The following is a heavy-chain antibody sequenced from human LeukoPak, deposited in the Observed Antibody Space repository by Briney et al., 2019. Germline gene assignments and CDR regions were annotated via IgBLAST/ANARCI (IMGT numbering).Heavy chain of an antibody. V-gene: IGHV4-39*01. CDR2: IYYSGST. CDR1: GGSISSSSYY. D-gene: IGHD3-10*01. Sequence: PSETLSLTCTVSGGSISSSSYYWGWIRQPPGKGLEWIRSIYYSGSTYYNPSLKSRVTISVDTSKNQFSLKLSSVTAADTAVNYCARIKGLLWFGELSTTFDYWGQGTLVTVSS. CDR3: ARIKGLLWFGELSTTFDY. J-gene: IGHJ4*02.